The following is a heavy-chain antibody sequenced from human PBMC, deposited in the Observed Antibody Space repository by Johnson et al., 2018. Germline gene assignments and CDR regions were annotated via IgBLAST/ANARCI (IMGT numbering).Heavy chain of an antibody. D-gene: IGHD2/OR15-2a*01. CDR1: GASIRSYY. CDR2: MYISGNT. J-gene: IGHJ6*02. Sequence: VQLQESGPGLVKPSETLSLTCTVTGASIRSYYWSWIRQPAGEGLEWIGRMYISGNTNYNPSLKNRVRMSLDTSKNQFSLHLTSVTAAEPAVYYCAREHIVIAPGGMDVWGQGITVTVSS. V-gene: IGHV4-4*07. CDR3: AREHIVIAPGGMDV.